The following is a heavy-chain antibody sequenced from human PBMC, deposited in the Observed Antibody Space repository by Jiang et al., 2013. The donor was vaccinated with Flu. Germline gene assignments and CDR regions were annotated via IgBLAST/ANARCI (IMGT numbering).Heavy chain of an antibody. CDR2: IIPILGIA. V-gene: IGHV1-69*04. J-gene: IGHJ4*02. Sequence: GAEVKKPGSSVKVSCKASGGTFSSYAISWVRQAPGQGLEWMGRIIPILGIANYAQKFQGRVTITADKSTSTAYMELSSLRSEDTAVYYCARVLSSSWIMDYWGQGNPGHRLL. CDR3: ARVLSSSWIMDY. D-gene: IGHD6-13*01. CDR1: GGTFSSYA.